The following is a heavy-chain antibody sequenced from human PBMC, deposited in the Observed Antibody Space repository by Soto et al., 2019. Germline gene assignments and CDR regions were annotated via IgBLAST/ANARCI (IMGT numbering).Heavy chain of an antibody. CDR3: AREVLDCCGGSCYSEWCFDY. J-gene: IGHJ4*02. D-gene: IGHD2-15*01. V-gene: IGHV3-7*03. CDR1: GFTFSSYW. CDR2: IKQDGREK. Sequence: EVQLVESGGGLVQPGGSLRLSCAASGFTFSSYWMSWVRQAPGKGLEWAANIKQDGREKYYVDSVKGRFTISRDNAKNSLYLQMNSLRAEDTAVYYCAREVLDCCGGSCYSEWCFDYWGQGTLVTVSS.